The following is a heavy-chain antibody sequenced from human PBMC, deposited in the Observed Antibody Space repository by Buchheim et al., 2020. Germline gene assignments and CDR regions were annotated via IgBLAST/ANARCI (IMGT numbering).Heavy chain of an antibody. CDR1: GFTFSDYD. CDR2: IGTAADP. V-gene: IGHV3-13*05. J-gene: IGHJ5*01. CDR3: ARGTAGSSWFRFDS. Sequence: EVKLVESGGDLVQPGGSLRLSCTASGFTFSDYDMHWVRHNTGKGLEWVSAIGTAADPYYVGSVKGRFTISRENAKNSLYLQMNSLSDGDTAVYYCARGTAGSSWFRFDSWGQGTL. D-gene: IGHD6-13*01.